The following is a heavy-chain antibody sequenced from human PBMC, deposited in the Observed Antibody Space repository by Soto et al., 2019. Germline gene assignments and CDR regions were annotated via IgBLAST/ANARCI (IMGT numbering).Heavy chain of an antibody. J-gene: IGHJ4*02. CDR3: ARGYYDILTGYYNAGFGY. CDR1: GGSISSSNW. V-gene: IGHV4-4*02. Sequence: SETLSLTCAVSGGSISSSNWWSWVRQPPGKGLEWIGEIYHSGSTNYNPSLKSRVTISVDKSKNQFSLKLSSVTAADTAVYYCARGYYDILTGYYNAGFGYWGQGTLVTVS. D-gene: IGHD3-9*01. CDR2: IYHSGST.